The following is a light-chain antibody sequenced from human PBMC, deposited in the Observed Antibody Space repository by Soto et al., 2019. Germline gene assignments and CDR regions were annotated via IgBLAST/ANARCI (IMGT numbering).Light chain of an antibody. J-gene: IGKJ2*01. Sequence: IVMTQSPATLSVSPGERATLSCRASQSISSSIAWYQQRPGQAPRLLIYGASTRATGIPARFSGSGSGTDFTLTISSLQSEDFAVYYCQQRSNWPPYTFGQGTKLEIK. V-gene: IGKV3-15*01. CDR2: GAS. CDR1: QSISSS. CDR3: QQRSNWPPYT.